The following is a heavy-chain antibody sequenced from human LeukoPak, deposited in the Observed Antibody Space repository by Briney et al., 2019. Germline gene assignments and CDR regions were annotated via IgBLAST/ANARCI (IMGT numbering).Heavy chain of an antibody. CDR3: AKSSDYGDFFDY. V-gene: IGHV3-9*01. CDR1: GFTFDDYA. Sequence: PGRSLRLSCAASGFTFDDYAMHWVRQAPGKGLEWVSGISWNSGSIGYADSVKGRFTISRDNAKNSLYLQMNSLRAEDTALYYCAKSSDYGDFFDYWGQGTLVTVSS. CDR2: ISWNSGSI. D-gene: IGHD4-17*01. J-gene: IGHJ4*02.